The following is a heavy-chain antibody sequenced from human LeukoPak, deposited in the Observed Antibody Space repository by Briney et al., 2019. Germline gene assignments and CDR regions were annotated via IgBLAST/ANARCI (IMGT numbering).Heavy chain of an antibody. CDR2: FDLEDGER. Sequence: ASVKVSCKLSGYTLTELSMRWVRQAPGKGLEWMGGFDLEDGERVYAQNFQGIVTMTEDTSTDTAYMELSSLRSEDTAVYYCATDLTSGGNFDYWGQGTLVTVSS. V-gene: IGHV1-24*01. CDR1: GYTLTELS. CDR3: ATDLTSGGNFDY. J-gene: IGHJ4*02. D-gene: IGHD6-19*01.